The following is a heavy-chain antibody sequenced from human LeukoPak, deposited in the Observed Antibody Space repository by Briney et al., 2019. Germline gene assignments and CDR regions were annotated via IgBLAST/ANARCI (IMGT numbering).Heavy chain of an antibody. CDR1: GGSLTSHS. V-gene: IGHV4-59*11. CDR3: ASPRSRDDSSGYYFDY. J-gene: IGHJ4*02. D-gene: IGHD3-22*01. Sequence: SETLSLTCSVSGGSLTSHSWSWIRQPPGQGLEWIGFIYYTGSTDNNPSLRSRVTISIDTSKNQFSLKLSSATAADTAVYYCASPRSRDDSSGYYFDYWGQGTLVTVSS. CDR2: IYYTGST.